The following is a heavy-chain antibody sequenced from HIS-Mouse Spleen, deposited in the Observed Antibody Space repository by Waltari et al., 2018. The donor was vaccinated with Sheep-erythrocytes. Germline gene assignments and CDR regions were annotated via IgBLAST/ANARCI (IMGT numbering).Heavy chain of an antibody. D-gene: IGHD3-9*01. V-gene: IGHV4-34*01. CDR1: GGSFSGYY. J-gene: IGHJ4*02. Sequence: QVQLQQWGAGLLKPSETLSLTCAVYGGSFSGYYWSWIRQPPGKWLEWIGEINHSGSTNYNPSLKSRVTISVDTSKNQFSLKLSSVTAADTAVYYCARGGRRTGFDYWGQGTLVTVSS. CDR3: ARGGRRTGFDY. CDR2: INHSGST.